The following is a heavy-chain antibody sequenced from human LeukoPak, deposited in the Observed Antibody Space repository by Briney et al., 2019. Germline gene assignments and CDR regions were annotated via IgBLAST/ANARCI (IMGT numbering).Heavy chain of an antibody. Sequence: PSETLSLTCTVSGGSISSYYWSWIRQPAGKGLEWIGRIYTSGSTNYNPSLKSRVTMSVDTSKNQFSLKLSSVTAADTAVYYCARGFPSSPLTMVRGVNNWFDPWGQGTLVTVSS. D-gene: IGHD3-10*01. V-gene: IGHV4-4*07. CDR3: ARGFPSSPLTMVRGVNNWFDP. J-gene: IGHJ5*02. CDR2: IYTSGST. CDR1: GGSISSYY.